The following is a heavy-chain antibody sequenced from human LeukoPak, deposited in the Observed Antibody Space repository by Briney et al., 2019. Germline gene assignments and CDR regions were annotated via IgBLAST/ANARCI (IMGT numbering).Heavy chain of an antibody. CDR2: VYPGESYT. CDR3: ARRAAYCGGDCYSGDY. CDR1: GYSFTSYW. Sequence: GESLKISCKGSGYSFTSYWIGWVRQMPGKGLEWMGIVYPGESYTRYSPSFQGQVTISADKSISTAYLQWSSLKASDTAMYYCARRAAYCGGDCYSGDYWGQGTLVTVSS. V-gene: IGHV5-51*01. J-gene: IGHJ4*02. D-gene: IGHD2-21*02.